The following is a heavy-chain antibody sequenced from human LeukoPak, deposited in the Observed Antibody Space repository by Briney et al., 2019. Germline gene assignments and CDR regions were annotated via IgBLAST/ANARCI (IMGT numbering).Heavy chain of an antibody. J-gene: IGHJ4*02. CDR1: GGSFSGYY. CDR2: INHGGST. Sequence: PSETLSLTCAVYGGSFSGYYWSWIRQPPGKGLEWIGEINHGGSTNYNPSLKSRVTISVDTSKNHFSLKLISVTAADTAVYYCARVRTRWNFDYWGQGTLVTVSS. D-gene: IGHD2-15*01. CDR3: ARVRTRWNFDY. V-gene: IGHV4-34*01.